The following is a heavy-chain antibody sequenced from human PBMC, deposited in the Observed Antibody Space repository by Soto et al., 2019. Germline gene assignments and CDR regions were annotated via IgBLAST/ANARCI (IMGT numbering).Heavy chain of an antibody. CDR1: GGSFGSSAYY. CDR3: SRRAPEGFDP. Sequence: SETLSLTCTVSGGSFGSSAYYWCWIRRAPGKGLEWIGSINSSGSTFSNPSLKSRVTLSVDTSKNQFSLKLTSVTAADTALYYCSRRAPEGFDPWGQGTLVTV. V-gene: IGHV4-39*01. CDR2: INSSGST. J-gene: IGHJ5*02.